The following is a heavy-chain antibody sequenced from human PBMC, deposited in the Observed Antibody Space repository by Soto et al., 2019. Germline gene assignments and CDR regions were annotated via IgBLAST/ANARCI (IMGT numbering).Heavy chain of an antibody. CDR3: ARHGRYCRSGACYGAFDI. J-gene: IGHJ3*02. D-gene: IGHD2-15*01. CDR2: VRKKTNSYTT. CDR1: GFTFSDHY. V-gene: IGHV3-72*01. Sequence: EVQLVESGGALVQPGGSLRLSCAASGFTFSDHYMDWVRQAPGKGLEWVGRVRKKTNSYTTEYAASVRGRFTISRDDSNNLLYLQMNSLKIEDTAVYYCARHGRYCRSGACYGAFDIRGQGTVVTVSS.